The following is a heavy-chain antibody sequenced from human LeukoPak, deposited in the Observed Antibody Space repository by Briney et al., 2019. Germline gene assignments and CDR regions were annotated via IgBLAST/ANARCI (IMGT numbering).Heavy chain of an antibody. V-gene: IGHV3-23*01. Sequence: PGGSLRLSCAASGFTFSSYAMSWVRQAPGKGLEWVSAISGSGGSTYYADSVKGRFTISRDNSKNTLYLQMNSLRAEDTAVYYCAKPKYCSSTSCSDFFDYWGQGTLVTVSS. CDR2: ISGSGGST. CDR3: AKPKYCSSTSCSDFFDY. CDR1: GFTFSSYA. J-gene: IGHJ4*02. D-gene: IGHD2-2*01.